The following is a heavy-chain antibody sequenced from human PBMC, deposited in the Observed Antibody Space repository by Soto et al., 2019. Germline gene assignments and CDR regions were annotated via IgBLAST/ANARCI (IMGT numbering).Heavy chain of an antibody. CDR2: INAGNCNT. Sequence: ASVKVSCKASGYTFTSYAMHWVRQAPGQRLEWMGWINAGNCNTKYSQKFQGRVTITRDTSASTAYMELSSLRSEDTAVYYCARVRLPRYWSSTSCFNWFDPWGQGTLVTVS. CDR1: GYTFTSYA. CDR3: ARVRLPRYWSSTSCFNWFDP. V-gene: IGHV1-3*01. J-gene: IGHJ5*02. D-gene: IGHD2-2*01.